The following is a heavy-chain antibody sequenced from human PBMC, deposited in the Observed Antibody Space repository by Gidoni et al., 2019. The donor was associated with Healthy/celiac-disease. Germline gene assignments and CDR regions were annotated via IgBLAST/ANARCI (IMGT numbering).Heavy chain of an antibody. D-gene: IGHD2-15*01. CDR1: GFSLSNARMG. CDR3: AQTIGYCSGGSCQAGAFDM. V-gene: IGHV2-26*01. J-gene: IGHJ3*02. CDR2: IFSNDEK. Sequence: QVTLKESGPVLVKPTETLTLTCTVSGFSLSNARMGVSWIRQPPGKALEWLAHIFSNDEKSYSTSLKSRLTISKDTSKSQVVLTMTNMDPVDTATYYCAQTIGYCSGGSCQAGAFDMWGQGTMVTVSS.